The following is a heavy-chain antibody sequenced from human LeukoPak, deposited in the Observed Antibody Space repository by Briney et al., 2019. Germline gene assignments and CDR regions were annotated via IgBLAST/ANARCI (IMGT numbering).Heavy chain of an antibody. J-gene: IGHJ4*02. V-gene: IGHV1-46*01. CDR2: INPSGGST. D-gene: IGHD5-24*01. CDR3: ARAAYRRDGYNSYFFDY. Sequence: GASVKVSCKASGYTFTSYYMHWVRQAPAQGLEWMGIINPSGGSTSYAQKFQGRVTMTRDTSTSTVYMELSSLRSEDTAVYYCARAAYRRDGYNSYFFDYWGQGTLVTVSS. CDR1: GYTFTSYY.